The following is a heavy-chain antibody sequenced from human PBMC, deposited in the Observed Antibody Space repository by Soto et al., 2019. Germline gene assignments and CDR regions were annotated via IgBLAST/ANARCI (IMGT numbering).Heavy chain of an antibody. V-gene: IGHV3-23*01. CDR3: AKGHVCGWNYLCYFDY. Sequence: GGSLRLSCAASGFTFSSYAMSWVRQAPGKGLEWVSAISGSGGSTYYADSVKGRFTISRDNSKNTLYLQMNSLRAEDTAVYYCAKGHVCGWNYLCYFDYWGQGTLVTVSS. J-gene: IGHJ4*02. CDR1: GFTFSSYA. D-gene: IGHD1-7*01. CDR2: ISGSGGST.